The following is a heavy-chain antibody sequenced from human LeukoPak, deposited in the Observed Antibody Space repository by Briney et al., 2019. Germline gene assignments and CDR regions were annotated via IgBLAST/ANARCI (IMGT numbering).Heavy chain of an antibody. CDR3: AREGYSSGPFDY. J-gene: IGHJ4*02. CDR2: INPNSGGT. D-gene: IGHD6-19*01. V-gene: IGHV1-2*02. Sequence: ASVKVSCKVSGYTLTELSMHWVRQAPGQGLEWMGWINPNSGGTNYAQKFQGRVTMTRDTSISTAYMELSRLRSDDTAVYYCAREGYSSGPFDYWGQGTLVTVSS. CDR1: GYTLTELS.